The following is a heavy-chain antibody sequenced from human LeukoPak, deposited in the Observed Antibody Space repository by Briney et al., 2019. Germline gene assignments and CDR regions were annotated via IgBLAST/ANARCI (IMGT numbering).Heavy chain of an antibody. V-gene: IGHV3-11*01. J-gene: IGHJ5*02. Sequence: GSLRLSCSASGFTFSDYYMSWMRHAPGEGVEGVSYNSSSGSTIYYADSVKGRFTISRDNAKNSLYLQMNSLRAEDTAVYYCARDLSYYGSGGPFDPWGQGTLVTVSS. CDR2: NSSSGSTI. D-gene: IGHD3-10*01. CDR1: GFTFSDYY. CDR3: ARDLSYYGSGGPFDP.